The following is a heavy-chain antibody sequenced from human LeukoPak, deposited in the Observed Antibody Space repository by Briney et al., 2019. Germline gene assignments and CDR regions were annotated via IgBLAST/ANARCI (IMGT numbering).Heavy chain of an antibody. CDR2: LGGSGATT. CDR3: AKERLTTTAFDI. J-gene: IGHJ3*02. D-gene: IGHD4-11*01. Sequence: GGSLRLSCAASGFTFSTNSMSWVRQAPGKGLEWVSILGGSGATTYYADSVKGRFAISRDNSKNMLYLQMNSLRAEDTAVYYCAKERLTTTAFDIWGQGTMVTVSS. V-gene: IGHV3-23*01. CDR1: GFTFSTNS.